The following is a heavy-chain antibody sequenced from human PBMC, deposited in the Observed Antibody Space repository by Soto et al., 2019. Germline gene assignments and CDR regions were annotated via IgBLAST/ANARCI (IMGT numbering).Heavy chain of an antibody. D-gene: IGHD6-19*01. CDR1: GGSISSSSYY. V-gene: IGHV4-39*01. Sequence: SETLSLTCSVSGGSISSSSYYWNWILQSPGKGLEWIGSVYYSGTTYYNPSLKRRVTISVDTYNQFSLKLSSVTAADTAYYFCARRPMVGPVAENAFDIWGQGTRVTVSS. J-gene: IGHJ3*02. CDR2: VYYSGTT. CDR3: ARRPMVGPVAENAFDI.